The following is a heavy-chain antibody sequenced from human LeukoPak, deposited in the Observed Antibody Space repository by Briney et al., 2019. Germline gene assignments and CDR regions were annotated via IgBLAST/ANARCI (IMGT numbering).Heavy chain of an antibody. D-gene: IGHD3-22*01. V-gene: IGHV3-30*04. CDR1: GFTFSSYA. J-gene: IGHJ4*02. CDR3: ARDSSGYYTAPEFDY. CDR2: ISYDGSNK. Sequence: GGSLRPSCAASGFTFSSYAMHWVRQAPGKGLEWVAVISYDGSNKYYAESVKGRFTISRDNSKNTLYLQMNSLRAEDTAVYYCARDSSGYYTAPEFDYWGQGTLVTVSS.